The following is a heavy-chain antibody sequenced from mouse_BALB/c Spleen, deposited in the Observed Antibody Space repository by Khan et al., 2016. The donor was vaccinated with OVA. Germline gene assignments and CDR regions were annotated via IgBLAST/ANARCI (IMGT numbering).Heavy chain of an antibody. CDR3: ERPPYFSYVRVN. Sequence: QIQLVQSGPELKKPGETVKISCKASGYTFTNFGMNWVKQAPGKGLKWMGWINTYTGEPTYADDFKGRFAFSLETSASTAYLQINNLKNEDTATXFWERPPYFSYVRVNWGQGTSVTVSS. CDR2: INTYTGEP. J-gene: IGHJ4*01. D-gene: IGHD2-10*01. CDR1: GYTFTNFG. V-gene: IGHV9-3-1*01.